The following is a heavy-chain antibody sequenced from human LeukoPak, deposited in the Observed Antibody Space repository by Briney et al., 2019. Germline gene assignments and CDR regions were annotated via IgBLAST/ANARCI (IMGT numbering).Heavy chain of an antibody. CDR1: GGTFSSYA. Sequence: SVKVSCKASGGTFSSYAISWVRQAPGQGLEWMGRIIPILGIANYAQKFQGRVTITADKSTSTAYMELSSLRAEDTAVYYCAREDEPYSSGQHHYAFDIWGQGTMVTVSS. CDR3: AREDEPYSSGQHHYAFDI. V-gene: IGHV1-69*04. J-gene: IGHJ3*02. CDR2: IIPILGIA. D-gene: IGHD6-19*01.